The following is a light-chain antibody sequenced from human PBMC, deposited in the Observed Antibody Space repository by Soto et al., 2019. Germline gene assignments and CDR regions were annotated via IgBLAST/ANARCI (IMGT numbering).Light chain of an antibody. V-gene: IGKV3-20*01. CDR3: QQYAVSPWT. J-gene: IGKJ1*01. CDR1: QTFSSSY. CDR2: GAF. Sequence: EIVLTQSPGTLSLSPGERATLSCSASQTFSSSYLAWYQQKPGQAPRLLVYGAFSRPTGIPDRFSGSESGTDFTLTISGVEPEDCAVYYCQQYAVSPWTFGQGTKVEIK.